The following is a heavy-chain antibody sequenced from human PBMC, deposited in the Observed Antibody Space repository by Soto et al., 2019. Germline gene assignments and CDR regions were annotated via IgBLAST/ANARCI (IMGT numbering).Heavy chain of an antibody. Sequence: EVRLLESGGGLVQPGGSLRLSCAASGFTFSSNAMSWVRQAPGKGLEWVSAISGSGDSTNYADSVKGRFTISRDNSKNPLYLQMNSLRAEDTAVYYCANDSDAAGRDYWGQGTMVTVSS. V-gene: IGHV3-23*01. CDR3: ANDSDAAGRDY. CDR1: GFTFSSNA. J-gene: IGHJ4*02. CDR2: ISGSGDST. D-gene: IGHD6-19*01.